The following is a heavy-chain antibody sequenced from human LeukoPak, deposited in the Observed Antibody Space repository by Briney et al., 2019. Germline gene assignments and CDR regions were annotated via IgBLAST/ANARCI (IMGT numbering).Heavy chain of an antibody. CDR3: ARDIPGGASFLDQ. V-gene: IGHV3-7*01. Sequence: GGSLRLSCAASGFTFNNYWMTWVRQAPGKGLEWVAHIHESGSYQNYVDSVRGRFTVSRDNTKRVLYLQMDSLRAEDTAVYYCARDIPGGASFLDQWGQGTLVTVS. CDR2: IHESGSYQ. CDR1: GFTFNNYW. D-gene: IGHD5-18*01. J-gene: IGHJ5*02.